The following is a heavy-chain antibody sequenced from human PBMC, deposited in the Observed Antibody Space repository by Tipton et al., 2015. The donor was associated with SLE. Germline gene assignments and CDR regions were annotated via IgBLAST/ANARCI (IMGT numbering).Heavy chain of an antibody. CDR3: ARRGSYMGPLQA. CDR2: VYYSGST. V-gene: IGHV4-59*08. CDR1: GGSINNYY. J-gene: IGHJ5*02. D-gene: IGHD5-24*01. Sequence: TLSLTCTVSGGSINNYYWSWIRQPPGKGLEWIGYVYYSGSTNYSPSLKSRVTISVGTSKNQFSLKLSSVTAADTAVYYCARRGSYMGPLQAWGQGTLVTVSS.